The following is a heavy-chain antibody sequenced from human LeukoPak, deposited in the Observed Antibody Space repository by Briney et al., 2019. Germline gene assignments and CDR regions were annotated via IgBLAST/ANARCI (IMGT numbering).Heavy chain of an antibody. CDR3: ARSGHYAIDAFDI. Sequence: GGSLRLSCPGSGFAFSSYWMHWVRQAPGKGLVWVSRINSDGSSTSYADSVKGRFTISRDNAKNTLYLQMNSLRAEDTAVYYCARSGHYAIDAFDIWGQGTMVTVSS. J-gene: IGHJ3*02. CDR1: GFAFSSYW. V-gene: IGHV3-74*01. D-gene: IGHD3-10*01. CDR2: INSDGSST.